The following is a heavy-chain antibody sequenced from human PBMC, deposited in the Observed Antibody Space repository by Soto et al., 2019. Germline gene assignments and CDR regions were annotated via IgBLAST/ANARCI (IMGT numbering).Heavy chain of an antibody. CDR3: ARESIAVGGLLPEIDY. V-gene: IGHV3-33*01. CDR2: IWYDGSNK. D-gene: IGHD6-19*01. CDR1: GFTFSSYG. J-gene: IGHJ4*02. Sequence: QVQLVESGGGVVQPGRSLRLSCAASGFTFSSYGMHWVRQAPGKGLEWVAVIWYDGSNKYYADSVKGRFTISRDNSKKSLYLKMNSLRAEDTAVYYCARESIAVGGLLPEIDYWGQGTLVNVS.